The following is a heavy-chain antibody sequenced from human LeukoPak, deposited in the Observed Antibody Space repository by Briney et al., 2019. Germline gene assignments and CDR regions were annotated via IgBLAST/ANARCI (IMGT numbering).Heavy chain of an antibody. D-gene: IGHD3-10*01. CDR2: MNPNSGDS. CDR1: GYTFTSYG. V-gene: IGHV1-8*02. CDR3: ARSSPSGRNFDY. Sequence: ASVKVSCKASGYTFTSYGISWVRQAPGQGLEWMGWMNPNSGDSGNIQKFQGRVTMTRDTSINTAYMELSSLRSEDTAVYYCARSSPSGRNFDYWGQGTLVTVSS. J-gene: IGHJ4*02.